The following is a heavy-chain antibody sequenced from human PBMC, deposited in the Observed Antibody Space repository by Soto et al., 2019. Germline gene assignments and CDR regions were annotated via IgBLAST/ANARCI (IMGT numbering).Heavy chain of an antibody. D-gene: IGHD5-12*01. CDR3: TRISGYLYNYHGMDV. V-gene: IGHV3-73*02. J-gene: IGHJ6*02. CDR2: IRSKANSYAT. CDR1: GLTFSGSA. Sequence: EVQLVESGGGLVQPGGSLKLSCAASGLTFSGSAIHWVRQASGKGLEWVGRIRSKANSYATAYAASVKGRFTISRDDSKNTAYLQMNSLKTEDTAVYYCTRISGYLYNYHGMDVWGQGTTVTVSS.